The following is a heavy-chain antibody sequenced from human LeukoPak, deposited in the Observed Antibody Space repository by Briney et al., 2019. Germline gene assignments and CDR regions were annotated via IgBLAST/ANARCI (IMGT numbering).Heavy chain of an antibody. Sequence: SLKVYCTASRYTLTSNDTNWVRQATGQGLEWMGWMNPNSGNTGYAQKFQGRVTMTRNTSISTAYMELSSLRSEDTAVYYCARGRGVRRYVRGYWVGPYNWFDPWGQGTLVTVSS. CDR3: ARGRGVRRYVRGYWVGPYNWFDP. CDR1: RYTLTSND. J-gene: IGHJ5*02. D-gene: IGHD5-18*01. V-gene: IGHV1-8*01. CDR2: MNPNSGNT.